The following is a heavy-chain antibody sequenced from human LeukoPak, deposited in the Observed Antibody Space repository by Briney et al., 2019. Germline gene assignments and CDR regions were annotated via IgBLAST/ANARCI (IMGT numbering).Heavy chain of an antibody. J-gene: IGHJ3*02. CDR2: IYSGGST. CDR3: ARDLLASRSAFDI. CDR1: GFTVSSNY. V-gene: IGHV3-53*01. Sequence: GGSLRLSCAASGFTVSSNYMSWVRQAPGKGLEWVSVIYSGGSTYYADSVKGRFAISRDNAKNSLYLQMNSLRVEDTAVYYCARDLLASRSAFDIWGQGTMVTVSS.